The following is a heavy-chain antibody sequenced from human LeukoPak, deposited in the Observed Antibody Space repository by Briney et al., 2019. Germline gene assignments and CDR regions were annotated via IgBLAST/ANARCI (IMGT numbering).Heavy chain of an antibody. Sequence: PSETLSLTCIVLGSISGYYWSWIRQPPGKELEWIGYIYTSGSTNYNPSLESRVTISVDTSKNQFSLDLRSVTAADTAVYYCARQKCTSTSCLTKNAFDIWGQGTMVTVSS. CDR3: ARQKCTSTSCLTKNAFDI. D-gene: IGHD2-2*01. CDR2: IYTSGST. J-gene: IGHJ3*02. V-gene: IGHV4-4*09. CDR1: GSISGYY.